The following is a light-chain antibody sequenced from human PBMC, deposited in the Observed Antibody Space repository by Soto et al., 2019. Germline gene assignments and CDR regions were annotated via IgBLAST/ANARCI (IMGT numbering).Light chain of an antibody. CDR3: CSYAGNSTYV. J-gene: IGLJ1*01. V-gene: IGLV2-23*01. CDR1: SSDVGSYNL. Sequence: QSALTQPASVSGSPGQSITISCTGTSSDVGSYNLVSWYQQHPGKAHKLMIYEGSKRPSGVSNRFSGSKSGNTASLTISGLQAEDEADYYCCSYAGNSTYVVGTGTKLAVL. CDR2: EGS.